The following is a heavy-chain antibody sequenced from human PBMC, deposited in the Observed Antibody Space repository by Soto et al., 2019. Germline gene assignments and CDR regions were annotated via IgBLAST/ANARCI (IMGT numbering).Heavy chain of an antibody. V-gene: IGHV3-30*18. J-gene: IGHJ4*02. CDR3: AKDRSKYYDSSGYYDY. CDR1: GFTFSSYG. Sequence: TGGSLRLSCAASGFTFSSYGMHWVRQAPGKGLEWVAVISYDGSNKYYADSVKGRFTISRDNSKNTLYLQMNSLRAEDTAVYYCAKDRSKYYDSSGYYDYWGQGTLVTISS. D-gene: IGHD3-22*01. CDR2: ISYDGSNK.